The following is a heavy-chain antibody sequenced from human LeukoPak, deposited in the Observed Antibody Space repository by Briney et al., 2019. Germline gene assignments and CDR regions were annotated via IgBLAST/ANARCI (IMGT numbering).Heavy chain of an antibody. J-gene: IGHJ4*02. D-gene: IGHD1-26*01. CDR3: TMGDGGYYPTAN. CDR1: GFTFSKNG. CDR2: VNDNGANT. Sequence: PGASLRLFCAASGFTFSKNGMSWVRQAPGKGLEWVSTVNDNGANTHYAASVKGRFTISRDNSRNTLLLEMNSLRADDTALYYCTMGDGGYYPTANWGQGTLV. V-gene: IGHV3-23*01.